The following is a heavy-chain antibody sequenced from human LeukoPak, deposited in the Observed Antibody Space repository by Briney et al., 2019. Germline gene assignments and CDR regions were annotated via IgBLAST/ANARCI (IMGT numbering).Heavy chain of an antibody. V-gene: IGHV3-66*02. CDR3: ARELWLSPRYYYYYMDV. CDR2: IYSGGST. CDR1: GFTVSSNY. Sequence: GGSLRLSCAASGFTVSSNYMSWVRQAPGKGLEWVSVIYSGGSTYYADSVKGRFTISRDNSKNTLYLQMNSLRAEDTAVYYCARELWLSPRYYYYYMDVWGKGTTVTVPS. J-gene: IGHJ6*03. D-gene: IGHD6-19*01.